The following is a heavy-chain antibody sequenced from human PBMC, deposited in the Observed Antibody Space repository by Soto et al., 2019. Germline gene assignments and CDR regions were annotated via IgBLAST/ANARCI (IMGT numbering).Heavy chain of an antibody. D-gene: IGHD1-26*01. CDR1: GGSISSGGYS. CDR3: AAGGGLPRYY. Sequence: QLQLQESGSGLVKPSQTLSLTCAVSGGSISSGGYSWSWIRQPPGKGLEWIGYIYHSGSTYYNPSPNSRRTMAVDRSKNQFSLKLSSVTAADTAVYYRAAGGGLPRYYWGQGTLGTVSS. CDR2: IYHSGST. V-gene: IGHV4-30-2*01. J-gene: IGHJ4*02.